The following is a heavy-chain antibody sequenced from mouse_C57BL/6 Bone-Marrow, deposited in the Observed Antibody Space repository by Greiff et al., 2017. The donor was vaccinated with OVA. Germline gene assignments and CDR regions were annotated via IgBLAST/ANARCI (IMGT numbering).Heavy chain of an antibody. J-gene: IGHJ1*03. Sequence: QVQLQQPGPELVKPGASVKLSCKASGYTFTSYWMHWVKQRPGQGLEWIGNINPSNGGTNYNEKFKSKATLTVDKSSSTAYMQLSSLTSEDSAVYYCARGFRYYDWHFDVWGTGTTVTVSS. D-gene: IGHD2-12*01. CDR3: ARGFRYYDWHFDV. CDR1: GYTFTSYW. V-gene: IGHV1-53*01. CDR2: INPSNGGT.